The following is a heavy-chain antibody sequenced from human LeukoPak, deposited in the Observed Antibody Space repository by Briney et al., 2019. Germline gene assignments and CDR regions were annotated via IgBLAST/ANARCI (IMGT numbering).Heavy chain of an antibody. Sequence: GGSLRLSCAASGYTFSGYWMHCVRQAPGKGLVWVSRINPDGRITSYADSVKGRFSISRDNAKNTLSLQMDSLRVEDTGVYFCARDTTLGRTDSWGQGTLVTVSS. J-gene: IGHJ4*02. V-gene: IGHV3-74*03. D-gene: IGHD1-1*01. CDR1: GYTFSGYW. CDR3: ARDTTLGRTDS. CDR2: INPDGRIT.